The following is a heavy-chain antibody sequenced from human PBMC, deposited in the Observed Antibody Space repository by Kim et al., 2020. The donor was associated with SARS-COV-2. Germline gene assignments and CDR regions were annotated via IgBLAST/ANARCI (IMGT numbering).Heavy chain of an antibody. V-gene: IGHV1-18*01. CDR2: ISGYNGNT. CDR1: DYSFTRYG. Sequence: ASVKVSCKASDYSFTRYGFTWVRQAPGEGLEWMGWISGYNGNTNYAQKYQGRVTMTTDTFTSTAYMELRSLRSDDTAVYYCARVVDFMIVIGDYYFDSWGQGTLVTVSS. D-gene: IGHD3-22*01. J-gene: IGHJ4*02. CDR3: ARVVDFMIVIGDYYFDS.